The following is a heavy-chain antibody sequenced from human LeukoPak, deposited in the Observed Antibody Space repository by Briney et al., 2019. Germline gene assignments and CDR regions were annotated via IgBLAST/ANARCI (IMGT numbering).Heavy chain of an antibody. CDR2: ISYDGSNK. V-gene: IGHV3-30*18. Sequence: GSLRLSCAASGFTFSSYGMHWVRQAPGKGLEWVAVISYDGSNKYYADSVKGRFTISRDNSKNTLYLQMNSLRAEDTAVYYCAKTDWLSTNWFDPWGQGTLVTVSS. J-gene: IGHJ5*02. CDR3: AKTDWLSTNWFDP. CDR1: GFTFSSYG. D-gene: IGHD3-9*01.